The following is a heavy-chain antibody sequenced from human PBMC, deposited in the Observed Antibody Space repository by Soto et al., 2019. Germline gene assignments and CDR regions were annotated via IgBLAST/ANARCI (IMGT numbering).Heavy chain of an antibody. J-gene: IGHJ5*02. CDR3: ARGNRDWFDP. Sequence: PSETLSLTCTVSGGSISSYYWSWIRQPPGKGLEWIGYMYYSGSTNYNPSLKSRVTISVDTSKNQFSLKLSSVTAADTAVYYCARGNRDWFDPLGQGTRVTLSS. D-gene: IGHD1-1*01. CDR2: MYYSGST. V-gene: IGHV4-59*01. CDR1: GGSISSYY.